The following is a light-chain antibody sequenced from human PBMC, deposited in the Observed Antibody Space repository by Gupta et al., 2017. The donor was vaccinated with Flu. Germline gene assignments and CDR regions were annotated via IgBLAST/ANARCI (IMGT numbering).Light chain of an antibody. CDR3: QHYNNWPYT. V-gene: IGKV3-15*01. CDR1: QSVSSN. J-gene: IGKJ2*01. Sequence: GERATLSCRASQSVSSNLAWYQQTPGQAPRLLIYAASTRPTGIPARFSGSGSGTEFTLTISSLQSEDFAVYYCQHYNNWPYTFGQGTELEIK. CDR2: AAS.